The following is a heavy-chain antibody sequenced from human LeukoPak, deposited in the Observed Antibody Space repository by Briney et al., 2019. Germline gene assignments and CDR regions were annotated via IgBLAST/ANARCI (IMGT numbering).Heavy chain of an antibody. CDR1: GYTFTGYY. D-gene: IGHD4-23*01. CDR3: ARAYGGNNYYYYGMDV. V-gene: IGHV1-2*02. J-gene: IGHJ6*02. Sequence: ASVKVSCKASGYTFTGYYMHWVRQAPRQGLEWMGWINPNSGGTNYAQKFQGRVTMTRDTSISTAYTELSRLRSDDTAVYYCARAYGGNNYYYYGMDVWGQGTTVTVSS. CDR2: INPNSGGT.